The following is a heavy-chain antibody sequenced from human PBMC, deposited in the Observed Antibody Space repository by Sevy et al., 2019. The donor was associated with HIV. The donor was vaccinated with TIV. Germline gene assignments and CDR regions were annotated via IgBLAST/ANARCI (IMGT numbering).Heavy chain of an antibody. D-gene: IGHD3-10*01. J-gene: IGHJ4*02. CDR2: IYTSGGT. CDR3: VRESYGSGVDY. CDR1: GGSISSDY. Sequence: SETLSLTCTVSGGSISSDYWSWIQQPAGKGLEWIGRIYTSGGTNYNPSLKSRVTMSVDTSKNQFSLKLSSVTAADTAVYYCVRESYGSGVDYWGQGTLVTVSS. V-gene: IGHV4-4*07.